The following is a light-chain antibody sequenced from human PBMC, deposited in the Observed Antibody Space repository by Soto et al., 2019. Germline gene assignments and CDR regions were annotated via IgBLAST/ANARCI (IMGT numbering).Light chain of an antibody. CDR3: QQRGDWPVT. J-gene: IGKJ5*01. V-gene: IGKV3-11*01. CDR2: DAS. Sequence: EIVLTQSPVTLSLSPGERATLSCRTSQSVGSYLAWYQQKPGQAPRPLIYDASNRATGIPVRFTGSGSGTDFTLTISSLEPEDFAVYYCQQRGDWPVTFGQGTRLEIK. CDR1: QSVGSY.